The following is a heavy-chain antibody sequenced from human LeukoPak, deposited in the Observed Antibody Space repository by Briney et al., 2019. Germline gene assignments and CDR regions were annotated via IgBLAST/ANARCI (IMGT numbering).Heavy chain of an antibody. CDR1: GGSISVNRYY. CDR2: MYYSENT. V-gene: IGHV4-39*07. J-gene: IGHJ3*02. D-gene: IGHD1-1*01. Sequence: PETLSLTCTVSGGSISVNRYYWGWIRQPPGKGPEWLGSMYYSENTYYNPSLRSRVTISVDTSKNQFSLRLSSVPAADTAVYYCARQDRITNSIDAFDIWGQGTMVTVSS. CDR3: ARQDRITNSIDAFDI.